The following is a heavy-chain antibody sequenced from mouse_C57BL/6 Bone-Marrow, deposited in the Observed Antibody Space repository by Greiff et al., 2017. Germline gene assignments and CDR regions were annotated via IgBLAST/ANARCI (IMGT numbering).Heavy chain of an antibody. V-gene: IGHV3-6*01. J-gene: IGHJ2*01. CDR2: ISYDGSN. D-gene: IGHD2-3*01. Sequence: DVQLQESGPGLVKPSQSLSLTCSVTGYSITSGYYWNWIRQFPGNKLEWMGYISYDGSNNYNPSLKNRISITRDTSKNQFFLKLNSVTTEDTATYYCARGYDAHYWGQGTTLTVSS. CDR3: ARGYDAHY. CDR1: GYSITSGYY.